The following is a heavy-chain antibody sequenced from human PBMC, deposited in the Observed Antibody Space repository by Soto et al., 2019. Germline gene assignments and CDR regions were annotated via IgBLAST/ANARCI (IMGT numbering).Heavy chain of an antibody. CDR2: IYYSGSST. Sequence: KASETLSLTCTVSGASIGSSSFYWGWIRQRPGMRLEWIASIYYSGSSTYYNPSLKSRVTMSIDTSGNQFSLQLSSVTAADTAVYYCARISSAIPGYWGQGTLVTVSS. J-gene: IGHJ4*02. CDR1: GASIGSSSFY. CDR3: ARISSAIPGY. V-gene: IGHV4-39*01. D-gene: IGHD2-2*01.